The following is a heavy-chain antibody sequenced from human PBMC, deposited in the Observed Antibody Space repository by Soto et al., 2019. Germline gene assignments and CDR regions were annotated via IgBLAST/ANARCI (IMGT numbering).Heavy chain of an antibody. D-gene: IGHD2-15*01. CDR1: GGPIINGDTY. J-gene: IGHJ4*02. V-gene: IGHV4-31*03. Sequence: QVQLHESVPGLVKPSQTLSLTCTVSGGPIINGDTYLNWIRQHPEKGLEWMGYITYRGTTNYNPALKSRILISIDTSKNQFSLSLTSVTAADTAVYYCARDAPEVAPYWCQGTLVTVSS. CDR2: ITYRGTT. CDR3: ARDAPEVAPY.